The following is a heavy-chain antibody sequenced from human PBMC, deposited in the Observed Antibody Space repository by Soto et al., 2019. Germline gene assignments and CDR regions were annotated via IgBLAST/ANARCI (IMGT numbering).Heavy chain of an antibody. V-gene: IGHV1-3*01. D-gene: IGHD4-4*01. Sequence: ASVKVSCKASGYTFTSYAMHWVRQAPGQRLEWMGWINAGNGNTKYSQKFQGRVTVTRDTSASTAYMELSSLRSEDTAVYYCARGSTVRYFDYWGQGTLVTVSS. CDR1: GYTFTSYA. CDR2: INAGNGNT. J-gene: IGHJ4*02. CDR3: ARGSTVRYFDY.